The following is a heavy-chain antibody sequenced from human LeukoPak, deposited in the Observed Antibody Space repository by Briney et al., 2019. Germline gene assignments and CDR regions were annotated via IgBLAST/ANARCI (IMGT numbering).Heavy chain of an antibody. CDR3: ARAPNIVTSFDY. J-gene: IGHJ4*02. CDR1: GGSISSSSYY. Sequence: KSSETLSLTCTVSGGSISSSSYYWGWIRQPPGKGLEWIGSIYYSGSTYYNPSLKSRVTISVDTSKNQFSLKLSSVTAADTAVYYCARAPNIVTSFDYWGQGTLVTVSS. D-gene: IGHD2/OR15-2a*01. V-gene: IGHV4-39*07. CDR2: IYYSGST.